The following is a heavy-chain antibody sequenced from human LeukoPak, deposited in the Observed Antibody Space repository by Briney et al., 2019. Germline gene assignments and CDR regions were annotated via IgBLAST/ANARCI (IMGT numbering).Heavy chain of an antibody. Sequence: SETLCLTCTVSGGSINTYYWSWIRQPPGKGLEWIGYIYYGGSTYSNPSLKGRVTISADTSKNQFSLQLTSVTAADTAVYYCARSSVSGTYSGGYWGQGILVTVSS. J-gene: IGHJ4*02. V-gene: IGHV4-59*08. CDR3: ARSSVSGTYSGGY. CDR1: GGSINTYY. D-gene: IGHD3-10*01. CDR2: IYYGGST.